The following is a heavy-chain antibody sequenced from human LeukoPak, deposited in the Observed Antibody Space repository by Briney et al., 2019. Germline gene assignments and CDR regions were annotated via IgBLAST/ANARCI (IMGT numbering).Heavy chain of an antibody. V-gene: IGHV3-23*01. D-gene: IGHD2-15*01. Sequence: PGGSLRLSCAASGFTFSTYAMSWVRQAPGKGLEGVSAISDSGGVTSYADSVRGRFTISRDSSRNTLFLQMNSLRADDTAVYYCAKVRGRVVAPDFEYYFDSWGQGALVIVSS. CDR1: GFTFSTYA. CDR2: ISDSGGVT. CDR3: AKVRGRVVAPDFEYYFDS. J-gene: IGHJ4*02.